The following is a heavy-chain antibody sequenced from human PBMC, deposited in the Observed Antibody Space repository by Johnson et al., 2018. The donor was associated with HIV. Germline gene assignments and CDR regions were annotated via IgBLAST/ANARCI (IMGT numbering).Heavy chain of an antibody. D-gene: IGHD3-22*01. J-gene: IGHJ3*02. Sequence: MLLVESGGGVVRPGGSLRLSCAASGFTFSSYDMHWVRQATGKGLEWVSAIGTAGDTYYPGSVKGRFTISRENAKNSLYLQMNSLRAGDTAVYYCARTSTPYDTHVGPFDIWGQGTMVTVSS. V-gene: IGHV3-13*01. CDR2: IGTAGDT. CDR3: ARTSTPYDTHVGPFDI. CDR1: GFTFSSYD.